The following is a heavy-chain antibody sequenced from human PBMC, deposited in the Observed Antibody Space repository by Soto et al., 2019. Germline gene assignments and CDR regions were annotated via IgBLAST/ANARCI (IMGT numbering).Heavy chain of an antibody. Sequence: GASVKVSCKASGYTFTSYGISWVRQAPGQGLEWMGWISAYNGNTNYAQKLQGRVTMTTDTSTSTAYMELRSLRSDDTAVYYCARQAIFGVVISPNYYYYGMDVWGQGTTVTV. CDR2: ISAYNGNT. CDR1: GYTFTSYG. D-gene: IGHD3-3*01. CDR3: ARQAIFGVVISPNYYYYGMDV. J-gene: IGHJ6*02. V-gene: IGHV1-18*01.